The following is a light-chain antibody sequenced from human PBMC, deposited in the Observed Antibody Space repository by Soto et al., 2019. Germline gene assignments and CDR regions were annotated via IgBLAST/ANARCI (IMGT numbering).Light chain of an antibody. J-gene: IGKJ2*01. CDR1: QSVMNS. Sequence: VMTQSPAILSVSPGERVTLSCRASQSVMNSLAWYQQRPGQAPRLLIHGASTRATGIPARFSGSGSGTEFTLTNSSLQSEDFAVYYCQQYHNWPPYTFGKGTKLEI. CDR2: GAS. V-gene: IGKV3-15*01. CDR3: QQYHNWPPYT.